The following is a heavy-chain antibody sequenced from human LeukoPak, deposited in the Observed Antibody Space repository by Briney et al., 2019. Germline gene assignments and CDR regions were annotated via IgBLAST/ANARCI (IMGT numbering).Heavy chain of an antibody. Sequence: GASVKVSCKASGYTFNDYYMHWVRQAPGQGLEWMGRINPNSGGTNYAQKFQGRVTMTRDTSISTAYMELSRLRSDDTAVYYCARDLAVAGNDYWGQGTLVTVSS. CDR3: ARDLAVAGNDY. V-gene: IGHV1-2*06. CDR1: GYTFNDYY. J-gene: IGHJ4*02. CDR2: INPNSGGT. D-gene: IGHD6-19*01.